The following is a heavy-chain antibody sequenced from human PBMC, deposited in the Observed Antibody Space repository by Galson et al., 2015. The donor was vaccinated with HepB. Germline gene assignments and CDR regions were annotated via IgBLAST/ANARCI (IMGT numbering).Heavy chain of an antibody. D-gene: IGHD3-16*01. CDR2: INWSGGTT. CDR1: GLTVSSNYA. Sequence: SLRLSCAGSGLTVSSNYALTWVRQAPGKGLEWVSTINWSGGTTHYADSVRGRFTISRNSSKNTLFLQVNSPRAEDTAVYYCAKGGSHLPHYSYALDVWGQGTTVTVSS. J-gene: IGHJ6*02. V-gene: IGHV3-23*01. CDR3: AKGGSHLPHYSYALDV.